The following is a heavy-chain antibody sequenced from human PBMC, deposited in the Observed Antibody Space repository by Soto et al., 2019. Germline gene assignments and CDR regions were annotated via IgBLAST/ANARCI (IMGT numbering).Heavy chain of an antibody. CDR3: ARDETNDSSGYYPLDI. CDR1: GGSISSGGYY. D-gene: IGHD3-22*01. J-gene: IGHJ3*02. Sequence: SETLSLTCTVSGGSISSGGYYWSWIRQHPGKGLEWIGYIYYSGSTYYNPSLKSRVTISVDTSKNQFSLKLSSVTAADTAVYYCARDETNDSSGYYPLDIWGQTTMVTVAS. V-gene: IGHV4-31*03. CDR2: IYYSGST.